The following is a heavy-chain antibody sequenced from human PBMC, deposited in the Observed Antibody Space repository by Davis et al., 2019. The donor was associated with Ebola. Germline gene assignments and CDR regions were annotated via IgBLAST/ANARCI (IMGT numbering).Heavy chain of an antibody. CDR2: ISSSGSTI. Sequence: GESLKISCAASGFTFSSYEMNWVRQAPGKGLEGVSYISSSGSTIYYADSVKGRFTISRDNPKNSLYLQMNSLRAEDTAVYYCARDRVVRGVILGGMDVWGQGTTVTVSS. V-gene: IGHV3-48*03. D-gene: IGHD3-10*01. CDR3: ARDRVVRGVILGGMDV. J-gene: IGHJ6*02. CDR1: GFTFSSYE.